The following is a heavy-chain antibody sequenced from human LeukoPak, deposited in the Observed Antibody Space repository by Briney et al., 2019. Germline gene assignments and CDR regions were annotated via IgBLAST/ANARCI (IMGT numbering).Heavy chain of an antibody. V-gene: IGHV3-23*01. CDR3: AKDRILAFGVVIPFDY. CDR1: AFTSTSYA. CDR2: TGGSGGST. Sequence: GGSLRPACAAFAFTSTSYAMSWDRQPHRKVMEWDSATGGSGGSTYYADSVKGRFTISRDNSKNTLYLQMNSLRAEDTAVYYCAKDRILAFGVVIPFDYWGQGTLVTVSS. J-gene: IGHJ4*02. D-gene: IGHD3-3*01.